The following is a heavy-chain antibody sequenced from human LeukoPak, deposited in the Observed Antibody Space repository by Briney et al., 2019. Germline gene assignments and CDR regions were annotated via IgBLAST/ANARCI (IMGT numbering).Heavy chain of an antibody. CDR3: ARGGGWQWLVPGTVAGSPLDFDC. Sequence: ASVKVSCKASGYTFTGYYMHWVRQAPGQGLEWMGWINPNSGGTNYAQKFQGRVTMTRDTSISTAYMELSRLRSDDTAVYYCARGGGWQWLVPGTVAGSPLDFDCWGQGTLVTVSS. V-gene: IGHV1-2*02. CDR2: INPNSGGT. CDR1: GYTFTGYY. D-gene: IGHD6-19*01. J-gene: IGHJ4*02.